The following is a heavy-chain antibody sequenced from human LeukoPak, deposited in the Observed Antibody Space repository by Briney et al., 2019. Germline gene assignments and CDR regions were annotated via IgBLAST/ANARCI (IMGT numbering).Heavy chain of an antibody. CDR1: GDSIFSGTHY. J-gene: IGHJ4*02. V-gene: IGHV4-31*03. CDR3: ARRGLGGSARDDFDY. Sequence: SSETLSLTCTVSGDSIFSGTHYWNWIRQHPEKGLEWIGYIYYSGTTFYNPSLGSRVTISVDTSKNQFSLKLTSVTAADTAVYYCARRGLGGSARDDFDYWGQGTLVTVSS. D-gene: IGHD3-10*01. CDR2: IYYSGTT.